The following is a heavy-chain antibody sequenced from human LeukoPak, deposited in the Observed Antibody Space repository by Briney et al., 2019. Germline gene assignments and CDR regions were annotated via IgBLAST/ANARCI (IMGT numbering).Heavy chain of an antibody. CDR3: ARGARVADERDAFDV. CDR2: INHSGIT. J-gene: IGHJ3*01. V-gene: IGHV4-34*01. CDR1: GGSFSDYF. D-gene: IGHD3-3*01. Sequence: SETLSLTCAVYGGSFSDYFWNWIRQPPGKGLEWIGEINHSGITNYSPSLKSRVTISVDTSKNQFSLKLISVTAAGTAVYYCARGARVADERDAFDVWGQGTLVTVSS.